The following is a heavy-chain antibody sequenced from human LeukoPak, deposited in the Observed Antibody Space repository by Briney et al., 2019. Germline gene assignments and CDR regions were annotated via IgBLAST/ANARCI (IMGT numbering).Heavy chain of an antibody. J-gene: IGHJ6*02. Sequence: ASVKVSCKASGYTFTGYYMHWVRQAPGQGLEWMGRIIPILGIANYAQKFQGRVTITADKSTSTAYMELSSLRSEDTAVYYCASLAARPPIPYIYYYYYGMDVWGQGTTVTVSS. CDR2: IIPILGIA. D-gene: IGHD6-6*01. CDR1: GYTFTGYY. V-gene: IGHV1-69*02. CDR3: ASLAARPPIPYIYYYYYGMDV.